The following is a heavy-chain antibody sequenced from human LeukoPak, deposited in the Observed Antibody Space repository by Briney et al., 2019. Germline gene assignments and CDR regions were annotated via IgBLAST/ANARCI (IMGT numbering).Heavy chain of an antibody. CDR3: ARVLERHFDY. CDR2: INPNSGGI. J-gene: IGHJ4*02. D-gene: IGHD1-1*01. Sequence: GASVKVSCKASGYTFTGYYIHWVRQAPGQGLEWMGWINPNSGGINYAQKFQGRVTMTRDTSISTAYMELSRLRSDDTAVYYCARVLERHFDYWGQGTLVTVSS. V-gene: IGHV1-2*02. CDR1: GYTFTGYY.